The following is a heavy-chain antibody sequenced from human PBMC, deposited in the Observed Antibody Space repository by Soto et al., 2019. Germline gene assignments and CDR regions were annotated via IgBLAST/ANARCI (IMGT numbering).Heavy chain of an antibody. D-gene: IGHD3-3*02. J-gene: IGHJ4*02. CDR3: ARGGYSIFFHFDY. Sequence: GGSLRHSCAASGFTFSGYWMHWVRQAPGKVLVWVSRINSDVSSTSYADSVKGLFTISRVFAKNTLYLQMNSLRAEFLAVYYCARGGYSIFFHFDYWGQGTLVTVSS. V-gene: IGHV3-74*01. CDR2: INSDVSST. CDR1: GFTFSGYW.